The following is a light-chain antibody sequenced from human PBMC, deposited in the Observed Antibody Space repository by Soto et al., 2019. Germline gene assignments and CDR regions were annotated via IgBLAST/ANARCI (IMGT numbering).Light chain of an antibody. J-gene: IGKJ2*01. CDR2: GAS. Sequence: EIVLTQSPGTLSLSPGERATLSCRASQSVSSSYLGWYQQKPGQAPRLLIYGASTRATGIPDRFSGSGSGTDFTLTISRLAPEDFAVYYCQQYGGSSLYTFGQGTKLEIE. CDR3: QQYGGSSLYT. CDR1: QSVSSSY. V-gene: IGKV3-20*01.